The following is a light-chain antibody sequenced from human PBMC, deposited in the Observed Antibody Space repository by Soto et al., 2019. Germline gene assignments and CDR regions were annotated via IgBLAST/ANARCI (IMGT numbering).Light chain of an antibody. J-gene: IGKJ1*01. CDR1: QTVLSN. Sequence: EIVLTQSPATLSVSPGERATLSCSASQTVLSNLAWYQQKPGQAPRLLIYGASTRATGIPARFSGSGSGTEFALTISSLQPDDFATYYCQQYNSYSRKFGQGTKVDIK. CDR2: GAS. V-gene: IGKV3-15*01. CDR3: QQYNSYSRK.